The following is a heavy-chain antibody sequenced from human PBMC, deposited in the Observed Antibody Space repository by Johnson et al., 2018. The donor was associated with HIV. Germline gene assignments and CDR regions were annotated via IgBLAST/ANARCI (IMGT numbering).Heavy chain of an antibody. D-gene: IGHD5-12*01. Sequence: VQLVESGGGLVQPGGSLRLSCAASGFTVSSNYMSWVRQAPGKGLERVSVIYSGGSTYYADSVKGRFTISRDNSKNTLYLQMNSLRAEDTAVYYCAKPNSGYALGLGAFDIWGQGTMVTVSS. CDR1: GFTVSSNY. J-gene: IGHJ3*02. CDR3: AKPNSGYALGLGAFDI. V-gene: IGHV3-66*04. CDR2: IYSGGST.